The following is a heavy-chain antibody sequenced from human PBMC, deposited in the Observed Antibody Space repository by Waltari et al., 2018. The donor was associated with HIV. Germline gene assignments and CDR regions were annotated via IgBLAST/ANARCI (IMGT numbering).Heavy chain of an antibody. CDR2: ISSSGSTI. CDR1: GFNFSDYY. J-gene: IGHJ4*02. V-gene: IGHV3-11*01. CDR3: ASMTIVVVPAAQYDY. Sequence: QVQLVESGGGLVKPGGSLRLSCAASGFNFSDYYLCWLRKAPGKGLEWVSYISSSGSTIYYADSVKGRFTIARDNAKNSLYLQMNSLRAEDTAVYYCASMTIVVVPAAQYDYWGQGTLVTVSS. D-gene: IGHD2-2*01.